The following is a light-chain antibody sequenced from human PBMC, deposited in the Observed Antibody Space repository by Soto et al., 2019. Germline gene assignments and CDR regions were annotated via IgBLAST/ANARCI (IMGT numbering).Light chain of an antibody. CDR1: SSDVGSYDL. CDR2: EGT. CDR3: CSYASSRTFV. J-gene: IGLJ1*01. V-gene: IGLV2-23*01. Sequence: QSVLTQPASVSGSPGQSITIFCTGTSSDVGSYDLVSWYQQYPGKAPKLMIYEGTKRPSGVSHRFSGSRSGNTASLTISGLQAEDEADYYCCSYASSRTFVFGIGTKVTVL.